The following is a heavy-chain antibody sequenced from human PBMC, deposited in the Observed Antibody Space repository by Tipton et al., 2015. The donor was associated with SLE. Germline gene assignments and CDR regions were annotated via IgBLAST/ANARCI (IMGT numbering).Heavy chain of an antibody. CDR1: GYSISSGYY. V-gene: IGHV4-38-2*02. CDR3: ARDLDYMWGSYRPGNGMDV. CDR2: IYHSGST. Sequence: TLSLTCAVSGYSISSGYYWGWIRQPPGKGLECIGSIYHSGSTYYNPSLKSRVTISVDTSKNQFSLKLSSVTAADTAVYYCARDLDYMWGSYRPGNGMDVWGQGTAVTVSS. J-gene: IGHJ6*02. D-gene: IGHD3-16*02.